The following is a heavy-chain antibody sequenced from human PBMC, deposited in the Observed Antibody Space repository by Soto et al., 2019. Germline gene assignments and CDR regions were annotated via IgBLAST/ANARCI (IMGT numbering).Heavy chain of an antibody. V-gene: IGHV4-39*01. Sequence: SETLSLTCTVSGGSISSSSYYWGWIRQPPGKGLEWIGSIYYSGYTYYNPSLKSRVTISVDTSKNQFSLKLSSVTAADTAVYYCARHNGPLYVGYYYDLDVWGQGTTVTVSS. CDR2: IYYSGYT. CDR3: ARHNGPLYVGYYYDLDV. CDR1: GGSISSSSYY. J-gene: IGHJ6*02. D-gene: IGHD3-16*01.